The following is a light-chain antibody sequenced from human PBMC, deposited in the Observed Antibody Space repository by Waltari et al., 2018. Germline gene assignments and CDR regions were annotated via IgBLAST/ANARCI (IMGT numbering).Light chain of an antibody. V-gene: IGKV4-1*01. Sequence: DIVMTQSPDSLAVSLGERATINCKSSQSVLSSSNNKNYIVWYQQKPGQPPKLLIYWASTREFGVPDRFSGGGSGTEFTRTISSLQAEDVAVYYCQQYYSAPLTFGGGTKVEIK. CDR1: QSVLSSSNNKNY. CDR2: WAS. J-gene: IGKJ4*01. CDR3: QQYYSAPLT.